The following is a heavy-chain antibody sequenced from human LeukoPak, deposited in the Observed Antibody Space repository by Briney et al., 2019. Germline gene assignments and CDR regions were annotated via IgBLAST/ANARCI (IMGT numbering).Heavy chain of an antibody. CDR1: GYTFTGYY. CDR2: ISAYNGNT. D-gene: IGHD6-19*01. Sequence: ASVKVSCKASGYTFTGYYMHWVRQAPGQGLEWMGWISAYNGNTNYAQKLQGRVTMTTDTSTSTAYMELRSLRSDDTAVYYCARDLSGWYSPVGAFDIWGQGTMVTVSS. V-gene: IGHV1-18*04. CDR3: ARDLSGWYSPVGAFDI. J-gene: IGHJ3*02.